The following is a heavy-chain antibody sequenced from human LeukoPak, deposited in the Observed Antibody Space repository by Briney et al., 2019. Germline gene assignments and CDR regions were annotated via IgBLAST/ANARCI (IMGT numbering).Heavy chain of an antibody. J-gene: IGHJ4*02. Sequence: GGSLRLSCAASGFTFSSYAMTWVRQAPGTGLECVSSISSSSSYIYYADSVKGRFTISRDNAKNSLYLQINSLRAEDTAVYYCARASGSGGSCSCGGDYWGQGTLVTVSS. D-gene: IGHD2-15*01. CDR2: ISSSSSYI. CDR3: ARASGSGGSCSCGGDY. V-gene: IGHV3-21*01. CDR1: GFTFSSYA.